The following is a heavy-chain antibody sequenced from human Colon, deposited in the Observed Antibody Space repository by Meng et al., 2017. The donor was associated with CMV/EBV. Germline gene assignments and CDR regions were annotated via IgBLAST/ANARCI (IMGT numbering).Heavy chain of an antibody. J-gene: IGHJ4*02. D-gene: IGHD2-2*01. Sequence: SETLSLTCTVSGASLTIDNYFWGWIRQAPGKGLEWIGTIHHTGPTYYNPSFLNRVTISMDKSKSQFSLKLTSVTAADTAIYYCAKTGGSDTSLASWGQGTVVTVSS. CDR3: AKTGGSDTSLAS. CDR2: IHHTGPT. V-gene: IGHV4-39*07. CDR1: GASLTIDNYF.